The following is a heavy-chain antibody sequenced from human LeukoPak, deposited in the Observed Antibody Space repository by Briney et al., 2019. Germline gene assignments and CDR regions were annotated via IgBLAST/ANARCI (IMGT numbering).Heavy chain of an antibody. CDR3: AKDGGLWVSAHWGDS. Sequence: GGSLRLSCAASGFTVSGHPMSWVRQAPGKGLEWVSVIYRGGNTYYADSVKGRFTVSRDNSKNTLFLQMNSLRAEDTAVYYCAKDGGLWVSAHWGDSWGRGTLVTVSS. J-gene: IGHJ4*02. CDR1: GFTVSGHP. D-gene: IGHD7-27*01. CDR2: IYRGGNT. V-gene: IGHV3-53*01.